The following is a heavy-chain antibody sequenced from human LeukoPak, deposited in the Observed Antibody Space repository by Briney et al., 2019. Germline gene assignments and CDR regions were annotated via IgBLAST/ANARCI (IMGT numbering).Heavy chain of an antibody. V-gene: IGHV1-46*01. CDR3: ARDKPYYYGSGNWFDP. J-gene: IGHJ5*02. CDR1: GYTFTSYY. CDR2: INPSGGST. Sequence: ASVKVSCKASGYTFTSYYMHWVRQAPGQGLEWMGIINPSGGSTSYAQKFQGRVTMTRDMSTSTVYMELSSLRSEDTAVYYCARDKPYYYGSGNWFDPWGQGTLVTVSS. D-gene: IGHD3-10*01.